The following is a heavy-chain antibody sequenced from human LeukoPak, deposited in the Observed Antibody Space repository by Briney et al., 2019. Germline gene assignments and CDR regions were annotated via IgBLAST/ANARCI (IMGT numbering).Heavy chain of an antibody. V-gene: IGHV3-7*01. CDR2: IKQDGSEK. J-gene: IGHJ4*02. Sequence: GGSLRLSHAASGFTFSSYWMSWVRQAPGKGLEWVANIKQDGSEKYYVDSVKGRFTISRDNAKNSLYLQMNSLRAEDTAVYYCARVWVRIAAAGTLDYWGQGTLVTVSS. D-gene: IGHD6-13*01. CDR1: GFTFSSYW. CDR3: ARVWVRIAAAGTLDY.